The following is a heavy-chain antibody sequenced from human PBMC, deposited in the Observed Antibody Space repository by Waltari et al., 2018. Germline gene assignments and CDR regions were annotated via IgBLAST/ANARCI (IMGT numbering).Heavy chain of an antibody. V-gene: IGHV4-59*01. CDR1: GGSISSYY. D-gene: IGHD6-19*01. CDR2: IYFSGRT. J-gene: IGHJ4*02. CDR3: ARQYSSGWYVVYFDY. Sequence: QVQLQESGPGLVKPSETLSLTCTVSGGSISSYYWSWIRQPPGKGLEWVGYIYFSGRTTYNPSLKSRFTISVDTSKSQSPLKLSSVPAADTSVYYCARQYSSGWYVVYFDYWGQGTLVTVSS.